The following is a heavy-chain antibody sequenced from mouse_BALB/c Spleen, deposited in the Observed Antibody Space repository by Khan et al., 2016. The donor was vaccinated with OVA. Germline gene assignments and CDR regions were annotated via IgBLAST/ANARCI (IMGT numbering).Heavy chain of an antibody. CDR3: SPVGTYYVSFAY. Sequence: VQLQQPGPELVKPGASVKMSCKASGYTLTSYVMHWVKQKPGLGLEWIGYIYPFNDDTKYNEKFKGKATLTSDSTSRTAYMELSSLTSEDSAFYYCSPVGTYYVSFAYWGQGTLVTVSA. V-gene: IGHV1S136*01. CDR1: GYTLTSYV. CDR2: IYPFNDDT. J-gene: IGHJ3*01. D-gene: IGHD1-1*01.